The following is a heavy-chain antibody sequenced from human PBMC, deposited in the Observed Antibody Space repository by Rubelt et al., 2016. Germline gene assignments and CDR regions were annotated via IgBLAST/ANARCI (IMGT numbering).Heavy chain of an antibody. CDR3: ARVISGVEYSSSWHFDY. CDR1: GYTFTSYG. D-gene: IGHD6-13*01. J-gene: IGHJ4*02. CDR2: ISAYNGNT. Sequence: QVQLVQSGAEVKKPGASVKVSCKASGYTFTSYGISWVRQAPGQGLEWLGWISAYNGNTNYAQKLQGRVTMTPDTSPSTAYMELWSLGSDDTAVYYCARVISGVEYSSSWHFDYWGQGTLVTVSS. V-gene: IGHV1-18*01.